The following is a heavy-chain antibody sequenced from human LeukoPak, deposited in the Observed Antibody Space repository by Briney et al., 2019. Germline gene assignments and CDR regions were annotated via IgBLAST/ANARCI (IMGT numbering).Heavy chain of an antibody. D-gene: IGHD4-4*01. CDR1: GFTFDDYA. CDR2: ISWNSGSI. CDR3: AKEINYPYYFDY. J-gene: IGHJ4*02. V-gene: IGHV3-9*01. Sequence: PGGSLRLFCAASGFTFDDYAMPWVRQAPGKGLEWVSGISWNSGSIGYADSVKGRFTISRDNSKNTLYLQMNSLRAEDTAVYYCAKEINYPYYFDYWGQGTLVTVSS.